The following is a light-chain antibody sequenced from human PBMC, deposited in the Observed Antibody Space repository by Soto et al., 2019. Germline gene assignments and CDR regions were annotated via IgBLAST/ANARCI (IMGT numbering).Light chain of an antibody. CDR3: QQSYRTLQWT. Sequence: DIQMTQSPSSLSASVGDRVTITCRASQTMSSYLHWYQQKSGKAPKLLIYGASSLQSGGPSRFRASGSGTDFTLTISNLQPEDFATFSCQQSYRTLQWTCGQGTQVEIK. V-gene: IGKV1-39*01. J-gene: IGKJ1*01. CDR2: GAS. CDR1: QTMSSY.